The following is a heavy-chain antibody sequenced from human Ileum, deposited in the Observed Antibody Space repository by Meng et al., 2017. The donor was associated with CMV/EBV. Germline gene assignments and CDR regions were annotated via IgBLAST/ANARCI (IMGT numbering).Heavy chain of an antibody. J-gene: IGHJ4*02. V-gene: IGHV1-69*05. D-gene: IGHD3/OR15-3a*01. CDR1: GGVFSTYA. CDR2: VIPMSGLT. Sequence: SVKVSCKTSGGVFSTYAINWVRQAPGQGPEWMGGVIPMSGLTNRAQKFQGRLTVTTDESTSTAYMELNSLTPEDTAIYYCATPVRYWDAWTGFPPFDFWGQGTLVTVSS. CDR3: ATPVRYWDAWTGFPPFDF.